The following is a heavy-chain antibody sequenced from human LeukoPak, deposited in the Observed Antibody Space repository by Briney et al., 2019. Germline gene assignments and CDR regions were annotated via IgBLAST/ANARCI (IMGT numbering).Heavy chain of an antibody. CDR1: GFSFRSYW. CDR3: AKGSDEYSSLLFDI. D-gene: IGHD6-6*01. CDR2: ISGSGGST. J-gene: IGHJ3*02. V-gene: IGHV3-23*01. Sequence: GGSLRLSCAASGFSFRSYWMHWVRQAPGKGLEWVSAISGSGGSTYYADSVKGRFTISRDNSKNTLYLQMNSLRAEDTAVYYCAKGSDEYSSLLFDIWGQGTMVTVSS.